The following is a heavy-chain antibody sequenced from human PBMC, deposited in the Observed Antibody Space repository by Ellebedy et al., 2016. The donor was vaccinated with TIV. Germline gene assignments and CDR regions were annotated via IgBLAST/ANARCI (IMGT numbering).Heavy chain of an antibody. Sequence: GESLKISCKGSGYIFTNSWLAWVRQMPGKGLEWMGVIYPGDSDTRYSPSFQGQVTIPADNSISTAYLQWSSLKAADTAVYHCATLCSGYYGPLDFWGQGTLVTVSS. J-gene: IGHJ4*02. D-gene: IGHD3-22*01. CDR2: IYPGDSDT. CDR3: ATLCSGYYGPLDF. CDR1: GYIFTNSW. V-gene: IGHV5-51*01.